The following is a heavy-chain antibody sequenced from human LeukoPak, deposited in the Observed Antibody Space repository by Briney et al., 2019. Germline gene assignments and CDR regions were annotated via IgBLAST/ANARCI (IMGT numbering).Heavy chain of an antibody. CDR1: GGSISTAY. J-gene: IGHJ4*02. D-gene: IGHD3-22*01. CDR2: IHYSGIT. Sequence: SETLSLTCSVSGGSISTAYWSWIRQPPGKGLEWIGNIHYSGITNYNSSLKSRVSISLDTSKNQFSLKMISVSTADTAVYYCARGPGRLDYSSGSPDYWGQGTLVTVSS. CDR3: ARGPGRLDYSSGSPDY. V-gene: IGHV4-59*01.